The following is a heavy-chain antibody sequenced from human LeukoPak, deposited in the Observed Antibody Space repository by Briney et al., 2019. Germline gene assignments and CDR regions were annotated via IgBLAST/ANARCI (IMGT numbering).Heavy chain of an antibody. V-gene: IGHV3-11*04. CDR1: GFTFSDYY. J-gene: IGHJ4*02. CDR3: ARDRHQLLFNPLDY. Sequence: GGSLRLSCAASGFTFSDYYMSWIRQAPGKGLERVSYISSSGSTIYYADSVKGRFTISRDNAKNSLYLQMNSLRAEDTAAYYCARDRHQLLFNPLDYWGQGTLVTVSS. D-gene: IGHD2-2*01. CDR2: ISSSGSTI.